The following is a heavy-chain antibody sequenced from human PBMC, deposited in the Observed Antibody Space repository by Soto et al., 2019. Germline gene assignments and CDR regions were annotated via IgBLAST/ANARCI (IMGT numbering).Heavy chain of an antibody. V-gene: IGHV4-31*03. CDR3: ARAAPYSSGWYWFDP. D-gene: IGHD6-19*01. J-gene: IGHJ5*02. CDR1: GGSISSGGYY. CDR2: IYYSGST. Sequence: QVQLQESGPGLVKPSQTLSLTCTVSGGSISSGGYYWSWIRQHPGKGLEWIGYIYYSGSTYYNPSLKRRVTIXXDXSXXQFSLKLSSVTAADTAVYYCARAAPYSSGWYWFDPWGQGTLVTVSS.